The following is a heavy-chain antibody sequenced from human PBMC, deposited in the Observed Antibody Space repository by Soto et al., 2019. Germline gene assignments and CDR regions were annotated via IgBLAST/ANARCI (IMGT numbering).Heavy chain of an antibody. CDR2: ISSSSSTI. Sequence: EVQLVESGGGSVQPGGSLRLSCAASGFTFSSYSMNWVRQAPGKGLEWVSYISSSSSTIYYADSVKGRFTISRDNAKNSLYLQMNSLRDEDTAVYYCARELETYYYDSSGYSIDYWGQGTLVTVSS. V-gene: IGHV3-48*02. CDR1: GFTFSSYS. D-gene: IGHD3-22*01. J-gene: IGHJ4*02. CDR3: ARELETYYYDSSGYSIDY.